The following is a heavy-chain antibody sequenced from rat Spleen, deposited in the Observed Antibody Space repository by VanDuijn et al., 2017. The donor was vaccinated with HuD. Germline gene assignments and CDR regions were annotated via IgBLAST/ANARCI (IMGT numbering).Heavy chain of an antibody. V-gene: IGHV5-31*01. CDR3: TRDHYYSSYPRGTTLDY. CDR2: ITNTGGST. D-gene: IGHD1-2*01. CDR1: GFTFNNYW. Sequence: EVQLVESGGGLVQPGRSLKLSCVASGFTFNNYWMTWIRQAPGKGLEWVASITNTGGSTYYPDSVKGRFTISRDNAKSTLYLQMNSLRSEDTATYYCTRDHYYSSYPRGTTLDYWGQGVMVTVSS. J-gene: IGHJ2*01.